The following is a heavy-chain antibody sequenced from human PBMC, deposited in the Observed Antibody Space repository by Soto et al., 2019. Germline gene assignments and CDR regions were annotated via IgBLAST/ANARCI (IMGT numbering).Heavy chain of an antibody. CDR2: INHSGST. CDR1: GGSFSGYY. V-gene: IGHV4-34*01. CDR3: ARICIAAAGFDY. D-gene: IGHD6-13*01. Sequence: SETLSLTCAVYGGSFSGYYWSWIRQPPGKGLEWIGEINHSGSTNYNPSLKSRVTISVDTSKNQFSLKLSSVTAADTAVYYCARICIAAAGFDYWGQGTLVTVSS. J-gene: IGHJ4*02.